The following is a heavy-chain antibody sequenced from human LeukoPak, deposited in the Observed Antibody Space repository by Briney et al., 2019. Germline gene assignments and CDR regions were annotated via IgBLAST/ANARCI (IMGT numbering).Heavy chain of an antibody. CDR1: GGSISSYY. J-gene: IGHJ3*02. CDR2: IYYSGST. Sequence: NSSETLSLTCTVSGGSISSYYWSWIRQPPGKGLEWIGYIYYSGSTNYNPSLKSRVTISVDTSKNQFSLKLSSVTAADTAVSYCARVPPQLYCSSTSCYSFAAFDIWGQGTMVTVSS. V-gene: IGHV4-59*01. CDR3: ARVPPQLYCSSTSCYSFAAFDI. D-gene: IGHD2-2*01.